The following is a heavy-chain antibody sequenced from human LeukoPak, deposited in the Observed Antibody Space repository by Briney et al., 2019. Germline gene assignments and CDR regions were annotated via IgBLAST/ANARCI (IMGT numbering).Heavy chain of an antibody. V-gene: IGHV1-2*02. J-gene: IGHJ4*02. D-gene: IGHD2-21*01. CDR3: VSWAGGNSDVASFDY. Sequence: ASVKVSCKASGYTFTGYYIHWVRQAPGQGFEWMGWITHKSGATKFAQKFQGRVTLTRDTSIKTAYMELSNLTSDDTAAYYCVSWAGGNSDVASFDYWGQGTLVTVSS. CDR2: ITHKSGAT. CDR1: GYTFTGYY.